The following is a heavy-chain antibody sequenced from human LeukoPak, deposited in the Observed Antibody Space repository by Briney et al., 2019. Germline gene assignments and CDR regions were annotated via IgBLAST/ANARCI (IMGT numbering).Heavy chain of an antibody. CDR1: GFTFSSYG. CDR3: ARLYSSSSFDY. Sequence: GSLRLSCAASGFTFSSYGMHWVRQAPGKGLEWVAVISYDGSNKYYADSVKGRFTISRDNSKNTLYLQMNSLRAEDTAVYYCARLYSSSSFDYWGQGTLVTVSS. D-gene: IGHD6-13*01. CDR2: ISYDGSNK. V-gene: IGHV3-30*03. J-gene: IGHJ4*02.